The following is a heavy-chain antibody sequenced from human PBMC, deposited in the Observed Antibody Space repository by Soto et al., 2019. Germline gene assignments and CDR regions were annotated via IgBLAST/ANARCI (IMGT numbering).Heavy chain of an antibody. Sequence: EVQLVDSGGGLVQPGGSLRLFCAASGFTFSTYAMSWVRQAPGKGLEWVSYISTSSTIIYYADSVKGRFTISRDNAKNSLYLQMNSLRDEDTALYYCARAAAPGPFFDYWGQGTLVTVSS. CDR2: ISTSSTII. CDR3: ARAAAPGPFFDY. V-gene: IGHV3-48*02. J-gene: IGHJ4*02. D-gene: IGHD6-13*01. CDR1: GFTFSTYA.